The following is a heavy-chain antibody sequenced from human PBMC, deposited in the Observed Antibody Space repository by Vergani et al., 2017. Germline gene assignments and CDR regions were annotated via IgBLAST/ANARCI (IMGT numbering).Heavy chain of an antibody. J-gene: IGHJ5*02. CDR2: IKSKTDGGTT. V-gene: IGHV3-15*01. D-gene: IGHD6-19*01. CDR1: GFTFSNAW. Sequence: EVQLVETGGGLIQPGGSLRLSCAASGFTFSNAWMSWVRQAPGKGLEWVGRIKSKTDGGTTDYAAPVKGRFTISRDDSKNTLYLQMNSLRAEDTAVYYCAKRAWIAVAPGDFDPWGQGTLVTVSS. CDR3: AKRAWIAVAPGDFDP.